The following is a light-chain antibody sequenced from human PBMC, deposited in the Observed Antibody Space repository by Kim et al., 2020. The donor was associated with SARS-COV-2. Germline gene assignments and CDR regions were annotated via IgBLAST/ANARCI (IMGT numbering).Light chain of an antibody. CDR2: RNN. J-gene: IGLJ3*02. CDR3: SALDSSLSAPHWV. V-gene: IGLV10-54*02. CDR1: SNIVGNQG. Sequence: QAGLTQPPSVSKGLRQTATLTCTGNSNIVGNQGAAWLQQHQGHPPKLLSYRNNNRPSGISERFSASRSGNTASLTITGLQPEDEADYYCSALDSSLSAPHWVFGGGTQLTVL.